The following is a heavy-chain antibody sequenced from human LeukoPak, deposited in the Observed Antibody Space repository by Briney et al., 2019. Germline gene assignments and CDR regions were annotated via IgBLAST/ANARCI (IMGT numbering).Heavy chain of an antibody. CDR2: ISSSSNTI. Sequence: GGSLRLSCAASGFTFSSYSMSWVRQAPGKGLEWVSYISSSSNTIKYADSVRGRFTISRDNAKNTLFLQMNSLTVEDTAVYYCGRGMRDYYGLDYWGQGILVTVSS. J-gene: IGHJ4*02. D-gene: IGHD3-10*01. CDR3: GRGMRDYYGLDY. V-gene: IGHV3-48*04. CDR1: GFTFSSYS.